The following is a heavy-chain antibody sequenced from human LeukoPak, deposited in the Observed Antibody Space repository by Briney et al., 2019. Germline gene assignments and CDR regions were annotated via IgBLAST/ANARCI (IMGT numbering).Heavy chain of an antibody. J-gene: IGHJ6*03. CDR1: GGSFSGYY. D-gene: IGHD2-8*01. CDR2: INHSGST. CDR3: ARARGMVYATYYYYYYMDV. Sequence: PSETLSLTCAVYGGSFSGYYWSWIRQPPGKGLEWIGEINHSGSTNYNPSLKSRVTISVDTSKNQFSLKLSSVTAADTAVYFCARARGMVYATYYYYYYMDVWGKGTTVTVS. V-gene: IGHV4-34*01.